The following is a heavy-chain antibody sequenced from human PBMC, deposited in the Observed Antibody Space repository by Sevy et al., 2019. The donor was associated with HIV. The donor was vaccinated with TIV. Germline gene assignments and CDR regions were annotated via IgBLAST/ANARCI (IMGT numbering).Heavy chain of an antibody. CDR2: FDPEDGET. V-gene: IGHV1-24*01. D-gene: IGHD2-2*01. Sequence: PSVKVSCKVSGYTLTELSMHWVRQAPGKGLEWMGGFDPEDGETIYAQKFQGRVTMTEDTSTDTAYMELSSLRSEDMAVYYCATLYCSSTSCYRVFDYWGQGTLVTVSS. CDR1: GYTLTELS. J-gene: IGHJ4*02. CDR3: ATLYCSSTSCYRVFDY.